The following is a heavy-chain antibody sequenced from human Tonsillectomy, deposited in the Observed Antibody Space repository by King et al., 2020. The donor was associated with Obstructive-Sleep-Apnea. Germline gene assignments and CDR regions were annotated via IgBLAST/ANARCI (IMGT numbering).Heavy chain of an antibody. V-gene: IGHV3-73*01. CDR2: IRSKTDNYAT. CDR3: LYYDILTGYFAY. J-gene: IGHJ4*02. Sequence: VQLVESGGGLVQPGGSLKLSCAASGFTFSGSAIHWVRQASGRGLEWVGRIRSKTDNYATTYAASVKGRFTISRDDSRNTAYLQMNSLKFEDTAVYYCLYYDILTGYFAYWGQGTLVTVSS. CDR1: GFTFSGSA. D-gene: IGHD3-9*01.